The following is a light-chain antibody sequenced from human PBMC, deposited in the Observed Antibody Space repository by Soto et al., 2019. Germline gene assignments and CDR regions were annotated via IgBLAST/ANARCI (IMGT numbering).Light chain of an antibody. J-gene: IGLJ1*01. V-gene: IGLV2-8*01. CDR3: SSYAGGNNLYV. CDR2: EVS. CDR1: SSDVGGYNY. Sequence: QSVLTQPASASGFPGQSVTITRTGTSSDVGGYNYVSWYQHHPGKAPKLLIYEVSKRPSGVPDRFSGSKSANTASLTVSGLQAVDEADYYCSSYAGGNNLYVFGTGTKVTVL.